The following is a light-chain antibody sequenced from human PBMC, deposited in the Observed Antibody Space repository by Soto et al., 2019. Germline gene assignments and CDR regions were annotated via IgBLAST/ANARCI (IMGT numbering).Light chain of an antibody. CDR1: QSIGTY. CDR3: QRYNNWPLT. Sequence: DIQMTQSPSSLSASVGDRVTITCRASQSIGTYLNWYLQKPGKAPQLLIHAASSLQTGVPSRFSGSGSGTEFTLTISSLQPEDFATYYCQRYNNWPLTFGGGTKVESK. CDR2: AAS. V-gene: IGKV1-39*01. J-gene: IGKJ4*01.